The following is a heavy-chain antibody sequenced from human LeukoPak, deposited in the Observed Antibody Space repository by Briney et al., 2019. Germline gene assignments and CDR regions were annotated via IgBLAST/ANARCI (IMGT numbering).Heavy chain of an antibody. V-gene: IGHV3-48*04. CDR2: ISSSSAL. CDR3: ARDWSAHYFDY. J-gene: IGHJ4*02. Sequence: GGSLRLSCTASGFSFSTYGFNWVRRAPGKGLEWVSYISSSSALYYTDSVKGRFTISRDNAKNSLYLQMNSLRAEDTAVYYCARDWSAHYFDYWGQGILVTISS. CDR1: GFSFSTYG.